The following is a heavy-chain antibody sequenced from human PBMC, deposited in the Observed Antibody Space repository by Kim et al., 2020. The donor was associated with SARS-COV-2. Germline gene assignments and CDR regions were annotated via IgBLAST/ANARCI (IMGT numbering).Heavy chain of an antibody. J-gene: IGHJ4*02. Sequence: EAVKGRFTISRDNSKDTLCLQRNSLRAEDTAVYYWAKEMMGRGVFRTVDYWGQGTLVTVSS. CDR3: AKEMMGRGVFRTVDY. D-gene: IGHD3-10*01. V-gene: IGHV3-23*01.